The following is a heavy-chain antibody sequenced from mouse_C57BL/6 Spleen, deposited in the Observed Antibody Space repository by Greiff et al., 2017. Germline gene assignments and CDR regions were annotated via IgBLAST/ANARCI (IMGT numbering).Heavy chain of an antibody. J-gene: IGHJ1*03. D-gene: IGHD2-5*01. Sequence: VMLVESGAELVRPGASVKLSCKASGYTFTDYYINWVKQRPGQGLEWIARIYPGSGNTYYNAKFKGKATLTAEKSSSTAYMQLSSLTSEDSAVYFCARCYYSKGYFDVWGTGTTVTVSS. CDR2: IYPGSGNT. V-gene: IGHV1-76*01. CDR1: GYTFTDYY. CDR3: ARCYYSKGYFDV.